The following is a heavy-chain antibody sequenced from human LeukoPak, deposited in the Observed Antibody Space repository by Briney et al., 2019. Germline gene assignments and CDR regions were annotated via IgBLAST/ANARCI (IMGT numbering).Heavy chain of an antibody. D-gene: IGHD2-15*01. J-gene: IGHJ6*02. CDR1: GFTFSSYW. CDR3: ARLGGKLLKDGMDV. Sequence: GGSLRLSCAASGFTFSSYWMSWVRQAPGKGLEWVANIKQDGSEKYYVDSVKGRFTISRDNAKNSLYLQMNSLRAEDTAVYYCARLGGKLLKDGMDVWGQETTVTVSS. V-gene: IGHV3-7*03. CDR2: IKQDGSEK.